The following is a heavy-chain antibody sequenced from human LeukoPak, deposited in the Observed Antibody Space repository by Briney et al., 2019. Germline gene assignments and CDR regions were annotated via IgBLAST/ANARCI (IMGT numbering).Heavy chain of an antibody. Sequence: GGSLRLSCAASGFTVSSNYMSWVRQAPGKGLEWVSVIYSGGSTYYADSVKGGFTISRDNSKNTLYLQMNSLRAEDTAVYYCARDLYSSSWSGTHAFDIWGQGTMVTVSS. CDR3: ARDLYSSSWSGTHAFDI. J-gene: IGHJ3*02. D-gene: IGHD6-13*01. CDR1: GFTVSSNY. CDR2: IYSGGST. V-gene: IGHV3-53*01.